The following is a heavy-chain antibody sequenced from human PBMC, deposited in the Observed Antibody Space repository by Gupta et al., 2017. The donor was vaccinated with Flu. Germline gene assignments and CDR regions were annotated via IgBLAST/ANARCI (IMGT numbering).Heavy chain of an antibody. D-gene: IGHD5-18*01. V-gene: IGHV3-30-3*01. CDR1: GFTFSSYA. CDR2: ISYDGSNK. Sequence: QVQLVESGGGVVQPGRSLRLSCAASGFTFSSYAMHWVRQAPGKGLEWVSVISYDGSNKYYADSVKGRFTISRDNSKNTLYLQMNSLRAEDTAVYYCARPVDTAMVTAYWGQGTLVTVSS. CDR3: ARPVDTAMVTAY. J-gene: IGHJ4*02.